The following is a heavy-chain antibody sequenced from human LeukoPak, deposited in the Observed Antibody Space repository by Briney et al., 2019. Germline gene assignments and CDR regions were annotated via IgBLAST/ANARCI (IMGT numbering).Heavy chain of an antibody. CDR2: IYPGGSDT. CDR1: GYSFTSYW. CDR3: ARLLNGWYFDL. J-gene: IGHJ2*01. D-gene: IGHD2/OR15-2a*01. Sequence: GASLQISCQGSGYSFTSYWIGWVRQLPGKGLEWMGIIYPGGSDTRYSPSFQGQVTISADKSLSTAYLQWSSLKASDTAMYYCARLLNGWYFDLWGRGTLVTVSS. V-gene: IGHV5-51*01.